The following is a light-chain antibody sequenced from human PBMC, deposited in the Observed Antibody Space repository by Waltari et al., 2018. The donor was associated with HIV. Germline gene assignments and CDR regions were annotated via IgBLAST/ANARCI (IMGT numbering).Light chain of an antibody. V-gene: IGLV2-23*02. CDR3: CSYAGIRTFVV. CDR1: SSDVGSYNL. Sequence: QSALTQPASVSGSPGQSITISCTGTSSDVGSYNLVSLYQQHPGKAPKLMIYEVSKRPSGVSNRFAGSKSGNTASLTISGLQAEDEADYYCCSYAGIRTFVVFGGGTKLTVL. CDR2: EVS. J-gene: IGLJ2*01.